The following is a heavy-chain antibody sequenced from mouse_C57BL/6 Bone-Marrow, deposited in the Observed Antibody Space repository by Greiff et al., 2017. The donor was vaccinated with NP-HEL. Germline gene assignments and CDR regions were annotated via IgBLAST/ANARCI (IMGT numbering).Heavy chain of an antibody. V-gene: IGHV1-54*01. CDR3: ARSPYYYGSSYFDY. CDR2: INPGSGGT. CDR1: GYAFTNYL. Sequence: QVQLQQSGAELVRPGTSVKVSCKASGYAFTNYLIEWVKQRPGQGLEWIGVINPGSGGTNYNEKFKGKATLTADKSSSTAYMQLSSLTSEDSAVYFCARSPYYYGSSYFDYWGQGTTLTVSS. D-gene: IGHD1-1*01. J-gene: IGHJ2*01.